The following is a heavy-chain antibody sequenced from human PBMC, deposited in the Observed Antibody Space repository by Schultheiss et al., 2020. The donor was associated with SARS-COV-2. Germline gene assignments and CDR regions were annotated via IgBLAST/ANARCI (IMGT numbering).Heavy chain of an antibody. V-gene: IGHV3-30*03. CDR3: ARALCGWGSESGY. Sequence: GESLKISCATSGFTFSSYGMHWVRQAPGKGLEWVAVISHDGSSKYYADSVKGRFTISRDNSKNSLYLQMSSLRAEDTAVYYCARALCGWGSESGYWGQGTLVTVSS. CDR2: ISHDGSSK. CDR1: GFTFSSYG. J-gene: IGHJ4*02. D-gene: IGHD3-16*01.